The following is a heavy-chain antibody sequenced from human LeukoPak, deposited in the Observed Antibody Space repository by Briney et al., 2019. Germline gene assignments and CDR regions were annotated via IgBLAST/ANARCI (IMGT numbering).Heavy chain of an antibody. Sequence: ASVKVSCKASGYTFTSYDINWVRQATGQGLEWMGWINPNSGGTNYAQKFQGRVTMTRDTSISTAFMELSRLRSDDTAVYYCARELGYYDSYPFDIWGQGTMVTVSS. CDR2: INPNSGGT. J-gene: IGHJ3*02. CDR3: ARELGYYDSYPFDI. V-gene: IGHV1-2*02. D-gene: IGHD3-22*01. CDR1: GYTFTSYD.